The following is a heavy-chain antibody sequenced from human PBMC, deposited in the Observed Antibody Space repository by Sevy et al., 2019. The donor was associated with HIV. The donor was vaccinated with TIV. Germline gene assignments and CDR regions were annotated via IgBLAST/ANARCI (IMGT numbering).Heavy chain of an antibody. Sequence: GGTLRLSCAASGFTFSNAWMSWVRQAPGKGLEWVGRIKSKTDGGTKDYAAPVKGRFTISRVDSKNTLYLQMNSLKTEDTAIYYCTTDSKKRGFSALLDFWGQGTLVTVS. V-gene: IGHV3-15*01. CDR1: GFTFSNAW. CDR3: TTDSKKRGFSALLDF. CDR2: IKSKTDGGTK. J-gene: IGHJ4*02. D-gene: IGHD3-10*01.